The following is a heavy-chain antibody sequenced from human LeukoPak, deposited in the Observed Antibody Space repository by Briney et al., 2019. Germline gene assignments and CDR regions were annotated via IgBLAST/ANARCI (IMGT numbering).Heavy chain of an antibody. Sequence: ASVKVSCKASGYTFTSYGISWVRQAPGQGLEDMGWISAYNGNTNYAQKLQGRVTMTTDTSTSTAYMELRSLTSDDTAVYYCARSPRQSSSGWDNWFDPWGQGTLVTVSS. D-gene: IGHD6-19*01. CDR3: ARSPRQSSSGWDNWFDP. V-gene: IGHV1-18*01. CDR2: ISAYNGNT. J-gene: IGHJ5*02. CDR1: GYTFTSYG.